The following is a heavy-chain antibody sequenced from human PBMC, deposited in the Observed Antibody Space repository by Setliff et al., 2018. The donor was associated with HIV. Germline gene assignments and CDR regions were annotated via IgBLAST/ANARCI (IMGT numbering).Heavy chain of an antibody. CDR1: GGTFSSYA. CDR3: ARYRNGYYYDSSGFDY. Sequence: ASVKVSCKASGGTFSSYAISWVGQAPGQGLEWMGGIIPILGIANYAQKFQGRVTITADKSTSTAYMELSSLRSEDTAVYYCARYRNGYYYDSSGFDYWGQGTLVTVSS. D-gene: IGHD3-22*01. J-gene: IGHJ4*02. CDR2: IIPILGIA. V-gene: IGHV1-69*10.